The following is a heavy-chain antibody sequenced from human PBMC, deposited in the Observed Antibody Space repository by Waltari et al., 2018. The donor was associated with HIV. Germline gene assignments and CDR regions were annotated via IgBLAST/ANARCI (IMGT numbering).Heavy chain of an antibody. J-gene: IGHJ6*02. CDR1: GFTVSSNY. CDR2: IYSRART. Sequence: EVQLVESGGGLVQAGGSLRLSCAASGFTVSSNYMNWVSQAPGKGPVGFSSIYSRARTYYPACVQGRIIIPEDNSKNPLYIQRTRLSTDDKAVYYCASLASCGGDCYPRGMDGWGQGTTVTVSS. V-gene: IGHV3-66*01. CDR3: ASLASCGGDCYPRGMDG. D-gene: IGHD2-21*02.